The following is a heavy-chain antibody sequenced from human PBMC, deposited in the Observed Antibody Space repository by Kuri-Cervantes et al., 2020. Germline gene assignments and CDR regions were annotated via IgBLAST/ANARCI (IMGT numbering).Heavy chain of an antibody. CDR2: MNPNSGNT. Sequence: ASVKVSCKASGYTFTSYGITWVRQATGQGFEWMGWMNPNSGNTGYAQKFQGRVTMTRDTSISTAYMELSSLRSEDTAVYYCARGQGFYYDSSGYWGGYFDLWGRGTLVTVSS. J-gene: IGHJ2*01. D-gene: IGHD3-22*01. V-gene: IGHV1-8*02. CDR1: GYTFTSYG. CDR3: ARGQGFYYDSSGYWGGYFDL.